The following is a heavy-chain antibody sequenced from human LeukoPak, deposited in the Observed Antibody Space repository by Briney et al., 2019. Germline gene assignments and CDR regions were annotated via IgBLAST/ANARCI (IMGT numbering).Heavy chain of an antibody. D-gene: IGHD5-24*01. CDR3: ARASDGPLRYFDY. J-gene: IGHJ4*02. Sequence: ASVKVSCKASGYTFTSYDINWVRQATGQGLEWMGWISAYNGNTNYAQKLQGRVTMTTDTSTSAAYMELRSLRSDDTAVYYCARASDGPLRYFDYWGQGTLVTVSS. V-gene: IGHV1-18*01. CDR2: ISAYNGNT. CDR1: GYTFTSYD.